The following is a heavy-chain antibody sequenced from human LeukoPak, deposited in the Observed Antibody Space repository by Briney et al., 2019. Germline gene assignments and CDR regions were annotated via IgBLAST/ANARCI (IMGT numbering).Heavy chain of an antibody. CDR2: IYYSGST. J-gene: IGHJ5*02. D-gene: IGHD3-9*01. CDR1: GGSISSSSYY. V-gene: IGHV4-61*05. Sequence: PSETLSLTCTVSGGSISSSSYYWAWIRQPPGTGLEWIGYIYYSGSTNYNPSLKSRVTISVDTSKNQFSLKLSSVTAADTAVYYCVRRLDMIEFDPWGQGTLVTVSS. CDR3: VRRLDMIEFDP.